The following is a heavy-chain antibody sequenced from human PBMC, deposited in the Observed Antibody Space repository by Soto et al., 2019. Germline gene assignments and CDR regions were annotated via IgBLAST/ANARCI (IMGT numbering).Heavy chain of an antibody. D-gene: IGHD6-25*01. Sequence: GGSLRLSCAASGFTFSSYGMYWVRQAPGKGLEWVAVIWYDGSNKYYADSVRGRFTISRDNSKNTLYLQMNSLRAEDTAVYYCARSAASSDYFDYWGQGTLVTVSS. CDR1: GFTFSSYG. V-gene: IGHV3-33*01. J-gene: IGHJ4*02. CDR2: IWYDGSNK. CDR3: ARSAASSDYFDY.